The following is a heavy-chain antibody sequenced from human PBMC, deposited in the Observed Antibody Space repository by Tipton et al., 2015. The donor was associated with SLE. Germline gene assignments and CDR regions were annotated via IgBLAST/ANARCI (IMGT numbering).Heavy chain of an antibody. CDR3: VVCSLSSCSYFDY. CDR1: GGSITSGTDY. V-gene: IGHV4-61*02. Sequence: GLVKPSQTLSLTCTVSGGSITSGTDYWSWIRQAAGKGLEWIGRISSNGFTNYKDSLKSRLTFSVDTSKNQFSLKLTSVTAADTAVYYCVVCSLSSCSYFDYWGQGTLVTVSS. D-gene: IGHD2-2*01. J-gene: IGHJ4*02. CDR2: ISSNGFT.